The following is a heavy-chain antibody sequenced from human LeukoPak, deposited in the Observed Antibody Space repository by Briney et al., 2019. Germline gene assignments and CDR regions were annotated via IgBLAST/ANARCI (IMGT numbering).Heavy chain of an antibody. CDR2: ISGSGGST. J-gene: IGHJ4*02. D-gene: IGHD3-16*01. V-gene: IGHV3-23*01. CDR3: ANSYGTEAPRAPFDY. Sequence: GGCLRLSCAASGFTFISYAMSWVRQAPGKGLEWVSAISGSGGSTYYADSVKGRFTISRDNSKNTLYLQMNSLRAEDTAVYYCANSYGTEAPRAPFDYWGQGSLVTVSS. CDR1: GFTFISYA.